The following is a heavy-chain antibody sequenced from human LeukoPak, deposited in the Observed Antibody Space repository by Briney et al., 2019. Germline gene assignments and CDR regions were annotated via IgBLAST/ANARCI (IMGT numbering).Heavy chain of an antibody. D-gene: IGHD2-2*01. CDR1: GDSISSSTYY. CDR2: IYHTGST. V-gene: IGHV4-30-2*01. CDR3: ARLQYCSGTSCYWFDP. J-gene: IGHJ5*02. Sequence: SETLSLTCTVSGDSISSSTYYWGWIRQPLGKGLEWIGYIYHTGSTYYNPSLKSRVTISVDTSKNQFSLRLSSVTAADTAVYYCARLQYCSGTSCYWFDPWGQGTLVTVSS.